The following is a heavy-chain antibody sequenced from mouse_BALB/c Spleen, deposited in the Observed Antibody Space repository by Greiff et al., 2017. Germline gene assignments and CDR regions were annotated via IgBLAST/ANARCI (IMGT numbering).Heavy chain of an antibody. Sequence: EVMLVESGGGLVQPGGSLRLSCATSGFTFTDYYMNWVRQPPGKALEWLGFIRNKANGYTTEYSASVKGRFTISRDNSQSILYLQMNTLRAEDSATYYCARDDYGDYAMDYWGQGTSVTVSS. CDR1: GFTFTDYY. D-gene: IGHD2-4*01. J-gene: IGHJ4*01. V-gene: IGHV7-3*02. CDR3: ARDDYGDYAMDY. CDR2: IRNKANGYTT.